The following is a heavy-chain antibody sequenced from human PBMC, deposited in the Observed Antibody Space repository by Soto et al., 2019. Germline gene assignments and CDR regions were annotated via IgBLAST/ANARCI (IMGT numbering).Heavy chain of an antibody. CDR3: ARAYSGYDFDY. CDR1: GESFSGYY. D-gene: IGHD5-12*01. CDR2: INHSGST. J-gene: IGHJ4*02. Sequence: ASETLSLTCAVYGESFSGYYWSWIRQPPGKGLEWIGEINHSGSTNYNPSLKSRVTISVDTSKNQFSLNLRSVTAADTAVYYCARAYSGYDFDYWSQGTLVTVSS. V-gene: IGHV4-34*01.